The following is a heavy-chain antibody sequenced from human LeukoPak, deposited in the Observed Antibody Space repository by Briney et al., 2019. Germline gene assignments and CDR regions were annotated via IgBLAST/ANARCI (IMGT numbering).Heavy chain of an antibody. CDR1: GFTFSSYW. Sequence: GGSLRLSWAASGFTFSSYWMNWARQAPGKGLEWVASINHNGNVNYYVDSVKGRFTISRDNAKNSLYLQMSNLRAKDTAVYFCARGGGLDVWGQGATVTVSS. V-gene: IGHV3-7*03. CDR2: INHNGNVN. D-gene: IGHD3-16*01. J-gene: IGHJ6*02. CDR3: ARGGGLDV.